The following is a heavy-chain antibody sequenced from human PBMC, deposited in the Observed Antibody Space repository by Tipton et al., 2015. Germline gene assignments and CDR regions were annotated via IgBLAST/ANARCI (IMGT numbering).Heavy chain of an antibody. D-gene: IGHD4-17*01. Sequence: TLSLTCNVSGGSVTSGNYYWSWIRQPPGKGLEWIGYISYTDNVHYNPSLESRVTISVDTSKNQFSLTLNSVTAADTAVYYCARFDYGDYLTGFDPWGQGTLVSVSS. CDR1: GGSVTSGNYY. V-gene: IGHV4-61*01. J-gene: IGHJ5*02. CDR2: ISYTDNV. CDR3: ARFDYGDYLTGFDP.